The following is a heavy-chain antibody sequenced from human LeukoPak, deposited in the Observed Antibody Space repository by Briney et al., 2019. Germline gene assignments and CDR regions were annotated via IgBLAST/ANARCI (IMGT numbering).Heavy chain of an antibody. Sequence: SETLSLTCTVSGGSISSYYWSWIRQPAGKGLEWIGRIYTSGSTNYNPSLKSRVTMSVDTSKDQFSLKLSSVTAADTAVYYCARFIAAPNEFPWYNWFDPWGQGTLVTVSS. CDR3: ARFIAAPNEFPWYNWFDP. V-gene: IGHV4-4*07. J-gene: IGHJ5*02. CDR1: GGSISSYY. D-gene: IGHD6-6*01. CDR2: IYTSGST.